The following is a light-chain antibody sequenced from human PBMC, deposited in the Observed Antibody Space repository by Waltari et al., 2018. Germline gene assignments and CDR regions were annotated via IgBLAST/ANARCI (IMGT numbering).Light chain of an antibody. V-gene: IGKV4-1*01. CDR2: WAT. Sequence: DLVMTQSPDSLAVSLGERATINCKSSQSVLFSTNNKNYLAWYQQKTGQPPKLLFYWATTRESGVPDRVSGSGSGKDFTLTISSLQAEDVAVYYCQQYRSTLWTFGQGTRVEIK. J-gene: IGKJ1*01. CDR3: QQYRSTLWT. CDR1: QSVLFSTNNKNY.